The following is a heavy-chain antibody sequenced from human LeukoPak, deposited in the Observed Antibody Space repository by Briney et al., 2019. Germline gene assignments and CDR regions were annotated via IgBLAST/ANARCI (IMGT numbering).Heavy chain of an antibody. CDR2: ISGNGGST. CDR3: ARALCGGDCYSEAFDI. D-gene: IGHD2-21*02. CDR1: GFTFSSHG. J-gene: IGHJ3*02. Sequence: GGSLRLSCAASGFTFSSHGMNWVRQAPGKGLEYVSAISGNGGSTYYANSVKGRFTISRDNSKNTLYLQMGSLRAEDMAVYYCARALCGGDCYSEAFDIWGQGTMVTVSS. V-gene: IGHV3-64*01.